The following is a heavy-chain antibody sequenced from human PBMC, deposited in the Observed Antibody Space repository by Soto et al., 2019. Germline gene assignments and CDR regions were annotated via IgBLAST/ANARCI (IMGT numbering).Heavy chain of an antibody. CDR3: AKEGTRSYFGY. CDR2: MSRNSDSI. CDR1: GFTFDDYA. V-gene: IGHV3-9*01. J-gene: IGHJ4*02. D-gene: IGHD1-1*01. Sequence: EVQLVESGGGLVQPGRSLRLSCAASGFTFDDYAMHWVRQAPGKGLEWVAGMSRNSDSIGYADSVKGLFTISRNNAKNSKNLQMNSLRAEDTDLYYCAKEGTRSYFGYWGQGTLGTVSS.